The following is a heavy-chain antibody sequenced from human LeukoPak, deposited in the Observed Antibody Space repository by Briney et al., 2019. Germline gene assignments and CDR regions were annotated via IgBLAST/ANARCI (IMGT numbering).Heavy chain of an antibody. CDR2: IYTSGST. D-gene: IGHD5-24*01. CDR1: GGSISSGSYY. Sequence: SETLSLTCTVSGGSISSGSYYWSWIRQPAGKGLEWIGRIYTSGSTNYNPSLKSRVTISVDTSKNQFSLKLSSVTAADTAVYYCARLWRVVEMAAPGWFDPWGQGTLVTVSS. CDR3: ARLWRVVEMAAPGWFDP. V-gene: IGHV4-61*02. J-gene: IGHJ5*02.